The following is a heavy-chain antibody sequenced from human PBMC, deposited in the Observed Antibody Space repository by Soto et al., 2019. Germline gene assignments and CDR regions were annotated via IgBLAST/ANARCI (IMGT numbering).Heavy chain of an antibody. J-gene: IGHJ5*02. CDR2: ISHSGIT. CDR3: ARVLRGWFDP. Sequence: SETLSLTCAVSGGSITSANWWTWVRQPPGGGLEWIGEISHSGITNYKASLKSRVTMSVDKTKNDVSLKLTSVAAADTAVYYCARVLRGWFDPWGQGTPVNVS. CDR1: GGSITSANW. V-gene: IGHV4-4*02.